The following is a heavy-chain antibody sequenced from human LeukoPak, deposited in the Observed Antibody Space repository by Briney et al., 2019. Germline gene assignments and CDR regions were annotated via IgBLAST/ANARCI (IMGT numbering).Heavy chain of an antibody. CDR3: ARDILYGASDY. CDR1: GYTFTGYY. V-gene: IGHV1-2*02. J-gene: IGHJ4*02. Sequence: ASVKVSCKASGYTFTGYYMHWVRHAPGQGLEWRGWISLNSGGTNYAQKFQGRVTMTRHTSISTAYMELSRLRSDDTAVYYCARDILYGASDYWGQGTLVTVSS. D-gene: IGHD4/OR15-4a*01. CDR2: ISLNSGGT.